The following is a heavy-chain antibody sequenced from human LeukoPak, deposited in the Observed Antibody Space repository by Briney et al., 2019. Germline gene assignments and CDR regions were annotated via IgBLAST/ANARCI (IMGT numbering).Heavy chain of an antibody. CDR3: ARDGWRFGELSDY. CDR1: GFTFSNYW. J-gene: IGHJ4*02. CDR2: IKQDAGEK. Sequence: GGSLRLSCAASGFTFSNYWMSWVRQAPGKGLEWVANIKQDAGEKYYVNSVKGRFTIFRDNAKNSLNLQMNSLQPEDTAVYDCARDGWRFGELSDYWGQGTLVTVSS. V-gene: IGHV3-7*04. D-gene: IGHD3-10*01.